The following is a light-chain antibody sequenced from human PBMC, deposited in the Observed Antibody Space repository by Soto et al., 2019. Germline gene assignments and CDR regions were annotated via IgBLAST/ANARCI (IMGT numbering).Light chain of an antibody. V-gene: IGKV1-5*01. CDR3: QQYDDFPPLT. CDR2: DAS. J-gene: IGKJ4*01. Sequence: DIQMTQSPSTLSASVGDRVTITCRASQSISSWLAWYQQKPGKAPKLLIYDASSLESGVPSRFSGSGSGTEFTLTISSLQPDDFATYYCQQYDDFPPLTFGGGTKVEIK. CDR1: QSISSW.